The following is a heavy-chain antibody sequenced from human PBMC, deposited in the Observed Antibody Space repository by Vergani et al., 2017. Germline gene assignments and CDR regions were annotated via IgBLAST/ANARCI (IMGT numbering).Heavy chain of an antibody. CDR3: AREVHHSSGYYYHFDY. D-gene: IGHD3-22*01. V-gene: IGHV1-2*02. CDR2: NNPNSGGT. J-gene: IGHJ4*02. Sequence: QVQLVQSGAEVKKPGAPVKVSCKASGYTFTGYYMHWVRQAPGQGREGMGWNNPNSGGTTYQQKFQGRVTMTRDTSISTAYMELSRLRSDDTAVYYCAREVHHSSGYYYHFDYWGQGTLVTVSS. CDR1: GYTFTGYY.